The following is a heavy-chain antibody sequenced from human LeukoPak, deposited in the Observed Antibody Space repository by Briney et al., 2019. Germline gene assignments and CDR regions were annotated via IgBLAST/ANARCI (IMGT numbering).Heavy chain of an antibody. D-gene: IGHD2/OR15-2a*01. CDR3: ARDGGHSTDFDD. J-gene: IGHJ4*02. Sequence: PAGSLRLSCGASGFIFSSHWMGWVRQPPGKGPEWVANIKQDGSERYYVGSVKRRFTISRDNAKNLLYLQMNSLRAEDTGLYYCARDGGHSTDFDDWGQGTLVTVSS. CDR2: IKQDGSER. CDR1: GFIFSSHW. V-gene: IGHV3-7*01.